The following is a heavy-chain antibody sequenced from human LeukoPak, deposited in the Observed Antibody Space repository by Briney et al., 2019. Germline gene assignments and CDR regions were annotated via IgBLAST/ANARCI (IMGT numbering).Heavy chain of an antibody. D-gene: IGHD3-3*01. J-gene: IGHJ4*02. CDR2: ISGSGGST. CDR1: GFTFSSYA. Sequence: PGGSLRLSCAASGFTFSSYAMSWVRQAPGKGLECVSAISGSGGSTYYADSVKGRFTISRDNSKNTLYLQMNSLRAEDTAVYYCAKDLQRGYDFWSGPRYYFHYWGQGTLVTVSS. V-gene: IGHV3-23*01. CDR3: AKDLQRGYDFWSGPRYYFHY.